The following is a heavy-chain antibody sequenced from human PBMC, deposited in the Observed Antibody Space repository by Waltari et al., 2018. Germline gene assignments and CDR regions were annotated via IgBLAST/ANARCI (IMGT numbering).Heavy chain of an antibody. V-gene: IGHV4-30-4*01. CDR1: GGSISSGGYY. Sequence: QVQLQESGPGLVKPSQTLSLTCTVSGGSISSGGYYWSWVRQPPGKGLEWIGEIYHSGSTNYNPSLKSRVTISVDKSKNQFSLKLSSVTAADTAVYYCASLAVAGTPFFDYWGQGTLVTVSS. J-gene: IGHJ4*02. CDR3: ASLAVAGTPFFDY. CDR2: IYHSGST. D-gene: IGHD6-19*01.